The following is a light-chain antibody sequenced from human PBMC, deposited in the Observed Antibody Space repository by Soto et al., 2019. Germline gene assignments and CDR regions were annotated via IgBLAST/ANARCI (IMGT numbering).Light chain of an antibody. J-gene: IGKJ5*01. Sequence: DIEMTQSPLSLRVTPGEPASISCKSSQSLLNSNGYNGLSWYLQKPGQSPRLLIYFGSNRASGVPDRLSGSVSGTYFTLQISSVEAEDVGVYYCMQGEQAPIAFGQGTRLEIK. V-gene: IGKV2-28*01. CDR2: FGS. CDR1: QSLLNSNGYNG. CDR3: MQGEQAPIA.